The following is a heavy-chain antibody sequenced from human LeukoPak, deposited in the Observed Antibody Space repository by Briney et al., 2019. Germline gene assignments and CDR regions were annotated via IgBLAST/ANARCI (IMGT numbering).Heavy chain of an antibody. J-gene: IGHJ4*02. V-gene: IGHV4-59*08. Sequence: KSSETLSLTCTVSGGSISSYYWSWIRQPPGKGLEWIGYIYYSGSTNYNPSLKSRVTISVDTSKNQFSLKLSSVTAADTAVYYCARHPSSEWYGDYGYVDYWGQGTLVTVSS. CDR2: IYYSGST. CDR1: GGSISSYY. CDR3: ARHPSSEWYGDYGYVDY. D-gene: IGHD4-17*01.